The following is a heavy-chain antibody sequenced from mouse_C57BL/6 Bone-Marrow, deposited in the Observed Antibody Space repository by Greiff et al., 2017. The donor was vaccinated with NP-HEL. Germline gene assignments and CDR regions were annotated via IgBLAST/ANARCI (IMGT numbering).Heavy chain of an antibody. V-gene: IGHV1-39*01. CDR1: GYSFTDYN. D-gene: IGHD1-1*01. J-gene: IGHJ4*01. Sequence: VQLKESGPELVKPGASVKISCKASGYSFTDYNMNWVKQSNGKSLEWIGVINPNYGTTSYNQKFKGKATLTVDQSSSTAYMQLNSLTSEDSAVYYCARWNYYGSSSYAMDYWGQGTSVTVSS. CDR2: INPNYGTT. CDR3: ARWNYYGSSSYAMDY.